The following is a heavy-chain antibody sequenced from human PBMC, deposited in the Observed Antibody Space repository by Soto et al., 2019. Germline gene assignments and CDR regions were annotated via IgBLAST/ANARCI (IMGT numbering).Heavy chain of an antibody. J-gene: IGHJ4*02. Sequence: QVQLVQSGAEEKKPGASVKVSCKASGYTFTSYAMHWVRQAPGQRLEWMGWINAGNGNTKYSQKFQGRVTTTRDTSASTAYMELSSLRSEDTAVYYCARSIVVVTALDYWGQGPLVTVSS. V-gene: IGHV1-3*05. CDR1: GYTFTSYA. CDR2: INAGNGNT. D-gene: IGHD2-21*02. CDR3: ARSIVVVTALDY.